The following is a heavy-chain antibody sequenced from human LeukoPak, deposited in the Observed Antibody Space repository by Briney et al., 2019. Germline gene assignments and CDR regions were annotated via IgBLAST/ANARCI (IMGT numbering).Heavy chain of an antibody. CDR2: INPSGGST. Sequence: ASVKVSCKASGYTFTTYYIHWVRQAPGQGLEWMGMINPSGGSTSYAQKFQVRVTMTSDTSTSTVYMELSSLRSDDTAVYYCARNVGSGLDYWGQGTLVTVSS. CDR1: GYTFTTYY. D-gene: IGHD1-1*01. J-gene: IGHJ4*02. V-gene: IGHV1-46*01. CDR3: ARNVGSGLDY.